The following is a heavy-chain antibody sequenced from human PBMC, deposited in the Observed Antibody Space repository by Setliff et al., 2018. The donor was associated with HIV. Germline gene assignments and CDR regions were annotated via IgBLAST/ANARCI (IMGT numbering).Heavy chain of an antibody. CDR2: INTDGRTT. Sequence: PGGSLRLSCAASGFTLSNYWMHWVRQAPGKGLVWVSRINTDGRTTSYADSVQGRFTISRDNAKNTRYLQMNSLRAEDTALYYCARLGKHDAGIFDYWGQGTLVTVSS. V-gene: IGHV3-74*01. D-gene: IGHD1-1*01. CDR1: GFTLSNYW. J-gene: IGHJ4*02. CDR3: ARLGKHDAGIFDY.